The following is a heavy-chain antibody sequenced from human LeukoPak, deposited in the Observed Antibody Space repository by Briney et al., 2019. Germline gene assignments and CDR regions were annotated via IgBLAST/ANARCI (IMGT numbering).Heavy chain of an antibody. Sequence: SGGSLRLSCAASGFTFSSYSMNWVRQAPGKGLEWVSSISSSSSYIYYADSVKGRFTISRDNAKNSLYLQMNSLRAEDTAVYYCARDTGDDYGDYFFDYWGQGTLVAVSS. D-gene: IGHD4-17*01. J-gene: IGHJ4*02. CDR2: ISSSSSYI. CDR3: ARDTGDDYGDYFFDY. CDR1: GFTFSSYS. V-gene: IGHV3-21*01.